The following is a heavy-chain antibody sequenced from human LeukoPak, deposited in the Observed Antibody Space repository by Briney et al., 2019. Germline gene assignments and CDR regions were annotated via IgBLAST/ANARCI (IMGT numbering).Heavy chain of an antibody. Sequence: ASVKVSCKASGYTFTSYGISWVRQAPGQGLEWMGWISTYNGNTNYAQKIQDRVTMTTDTSTSTAYMELRSLRSDDTAVCYCARRARAGSRLTGYNWFDPWGQGTLVTVSS. CDR3: ARRARAGSRLTGYNWFDP. J-gene: IGHJ5*02. D-gene: IGHD3-9*01. CDR1: GYTFTSYG. V-gene: IGHV1-18*01. CDR2: ISTYNGNT.